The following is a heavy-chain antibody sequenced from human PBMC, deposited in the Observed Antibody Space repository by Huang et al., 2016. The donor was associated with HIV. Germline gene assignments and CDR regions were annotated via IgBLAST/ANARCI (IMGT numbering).Heavy chain of an antibody. CDR1: GFTFGSFG. Sequence: SGFTFGSFGMHWVRQAPGKGLEWVAFIRYDGNNYYYADSGRGRFTISRDNSKDTLYLQMNRLRPDDSAVYYCAKDLTYTFGRHFDYWGRGTLVTVSS. V-gene: IGHV3-30*02. CDR3: AKDLTYTFGRHFDY. J-gene: IGHJ4*02. D-gene: IGHD3-3*01. CDR2: IRYDGNNY.